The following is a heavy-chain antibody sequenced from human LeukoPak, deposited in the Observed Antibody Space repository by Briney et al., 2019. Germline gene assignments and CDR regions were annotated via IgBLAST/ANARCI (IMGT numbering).Heavy chain of an antibody. CDR2: IYYSGST. J-gene: IGHJ5*02. Sequence: PSETLSLTCTVSGGSISSSSYYWGWIRQPPGKGLEWIGSIYYSGSTYYNPSLKSRVTASVDTSKNQFSLKLSSVTAADTAVYYCARRDDILTGYYSWGQGTLVTVSS. CDR3: ARRDDILTGYYS. V-gene: IGHV4-39*01. D-gene: IGHD3-9*01. CDR1: GGSISSSSYY.